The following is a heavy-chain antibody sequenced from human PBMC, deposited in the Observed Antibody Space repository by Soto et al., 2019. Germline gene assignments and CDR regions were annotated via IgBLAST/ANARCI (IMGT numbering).Heavy chain of an antibody. J-gene: IGHJ4*02. CDR1: GFTFWSYV. Sequence: GGCLRLSCAASGFTFWSYVMSWVRQATGKGLEWVSAISGSGGSTYYADSVKGRFTISRDNSKNTLFLQMNSLRAEDTAVYYCEKDQREMSSTARIDYWGQGTLVTVSS. CDR3: EKDQREMSSTARIDY. CDR2: ISGSGGST. D-gene: IGHD6-13*01. V-gene: IGHV3-23*01.